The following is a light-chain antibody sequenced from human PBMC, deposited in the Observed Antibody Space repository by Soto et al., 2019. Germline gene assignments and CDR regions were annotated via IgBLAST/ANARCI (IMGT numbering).Light chain of an antibody. CDR1: SNDVGSYNL. J-gene: IGLJ2*01. CDR3: SSYAGFNTVI. CDR2: AVT. V-gene: IGLV2-23*02. Sequence: ALTQPASVSGSPGQSITISCTGTSNDVGSYNLVSWYQQHPGKAPKLMISAVTKRPAGVSSRFSASKSGNTASLTISGLQAEDEADYYCSSYAGFNTVIFGGGTKVTVL.